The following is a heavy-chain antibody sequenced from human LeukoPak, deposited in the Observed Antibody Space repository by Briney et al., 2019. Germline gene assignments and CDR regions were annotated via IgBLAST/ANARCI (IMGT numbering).Heavy chain of an antibody. Sequence: SVKVSCKASGFTFTSSAMQWVRQARGRRLEWIGWIVVGSGNTNYAQKFQERVTITRDMSTSTAYMELSSLRSEDTAVYYCAAVHLGMQFLDYWGQGTLVTVSS. J-gene: IGHJ4*02. CDR2: IVVGSGNT. D-gene: IGHD3-3*02. CDR1: GFTFTSSA. CDR3: AAVHLGMQFLDY. V-gene: IGHV1-58*02.